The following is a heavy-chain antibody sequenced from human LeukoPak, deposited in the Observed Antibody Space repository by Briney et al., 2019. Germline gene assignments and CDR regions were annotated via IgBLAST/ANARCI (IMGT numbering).Heavy chain of an antibody. CDR1: RFTFSSYA. J-gene: IGHJ4*02. CDR3: AKGIGKNSWSFDY. Sequence: PGGSLRLSCAASRFTFSSYAMHWARQVAGKGLEWVSFKQNDGSVEHYADSVKGRFTISRDNSKNTVYLQMNSLRPEDTAVYYCAKGIGKNSWSFDYWGQGTLVTVSS. V-gene: IGHV3-30*02. CDR2: KQNDGSVE. D-gene: IGHD2-8*02.